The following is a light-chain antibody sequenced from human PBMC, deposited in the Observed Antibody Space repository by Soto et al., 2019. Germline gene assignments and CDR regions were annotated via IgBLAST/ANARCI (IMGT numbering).Light chain of an antibody. J-gene: IGLJ3*02. CDR3: ISYTSSSTWV. CDR2: EVN. Sequence: QSALTQPASLSGSPGQSITISCTGTSSDIGAYNYVSWYQQHPGKAPKLIIYEVNNRPSGVSDRFSGSRSGNTASLTISGLQAEDESDYYCISYTSSSTWVFGGGTKLTVL. CDR1: SSDIGAYNY. V-gene: IGLV2-14*01.